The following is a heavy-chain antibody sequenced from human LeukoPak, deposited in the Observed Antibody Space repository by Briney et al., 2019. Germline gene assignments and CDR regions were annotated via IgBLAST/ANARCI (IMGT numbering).Heavy chain of an antibody. Sequence: PSETLSLTCTVSGGSISSYYWSWIRQPPGKGLEWIGYIYYSGSTNYNPSLKSRVTISVDTSKNQFSLKLSSVTAADTAVYYCARVVSWVHYDILTGSLDPWGQGTLVTVSS. V-gene: IGHV4-59*01. CDR2: IYYSGST. CDR3: ARVVSWVHYDILTGSLDP. D-gene: IGHD3-9*01. CDR1: GGSISSYY. J-gene: IGHJ5*02.